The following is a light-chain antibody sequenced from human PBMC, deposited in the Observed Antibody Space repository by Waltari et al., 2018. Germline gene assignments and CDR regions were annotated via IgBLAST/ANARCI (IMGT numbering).Light chain of an antibody. Sequence: SYVLTQPPSVSVAPGQTARLTCGGNNIASKCVHWYQHKPAQAPVLVVYDVADGPSGIPERFSGSNSGNTATLTISRVEAGDEADYYCQVWDSSSDHHVVFGGGTKLTVL. CDR1: NIASKC. CDR3: QVWDSSSDHHVV. CDR2: DVA. J-gene: IGLJ2*01. V-gene: IGLV3-21*02.